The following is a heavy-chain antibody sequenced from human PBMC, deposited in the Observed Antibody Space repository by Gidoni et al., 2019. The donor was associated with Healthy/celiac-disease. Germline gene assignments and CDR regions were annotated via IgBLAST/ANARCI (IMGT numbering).Heavy chain of an antibody. D-gene: IGHD1-26*01. J-gene: IGHJ4*02. V-gene: IGHV1-46*01. CDR2: INPIGGST. Sequence: QVQLVQSGAEVKKPGASVKGSCKASGYTFTSYYMQWVPQAPGQGLECMGIINPIGGSTSYAQTFQGRVTMTRDTSTSTVYMELSSLRFEDTAVYYCAGSPDSGRRPKTGSPAYWGQGTLVTVSS. CDR1: GYTFTSYY. CDR3: AGSPDSGRRPKTGSPAY.